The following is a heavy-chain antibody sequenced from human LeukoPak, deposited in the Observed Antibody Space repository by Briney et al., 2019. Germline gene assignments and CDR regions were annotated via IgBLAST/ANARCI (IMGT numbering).Heavy chain of an antibody. CDR3: ARDQTYSGSGIYTYFDY. V-gene: IGHV4-61*02. D-gene: IGHD3-10*01. J-gene: IGHJ4*02. CDR2: IYTSGST. Sequence: SETLSLTCTVSGGSISSGNYYWSWIRQPAGKGLEWIGRIYTSGSTNYSPSLKSRVTISLDTSKNHFSLKLTSVTAADTAVYYCARDQTYSGSGIYTYFDYWGQGILVTVSS. CDR1: GGSISSGNYY.